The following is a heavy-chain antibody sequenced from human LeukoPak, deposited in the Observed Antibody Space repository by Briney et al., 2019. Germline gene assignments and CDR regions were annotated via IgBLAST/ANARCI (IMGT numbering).Heavy chain of an antibody. CDR1: GGSISSYY. CDR3: TRYIVSYPHDAFDI. Sequence: SETLSLTCTVSGGSISSYYWNWIRQPPGRGLEWIGYIYYSGSTNYNPSLKSRVTISVDTSEKQFSLKLSSVTAADTAFYYCTRYIVSYPHDAFDIWGQGAMVTVSS. J-gene: IGHJ3*02. D-gene: IGHD1-26*01. V-gene: IGHV4-59*01. CDR2: IYYSGST.